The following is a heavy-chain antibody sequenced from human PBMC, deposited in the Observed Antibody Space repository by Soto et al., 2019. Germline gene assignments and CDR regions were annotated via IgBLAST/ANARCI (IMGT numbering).Heavy chain of an antibody. CDR2: INAGNGNT. CDR3: ARDGRNGGYLDY. J-gene: IGHJ4*02. CDR1: A. Sequence: AGRCRIQAPGQRLEWMGWINAGNGNTKYSQKFQGRVTITRDTSASTAYMELSSLRSEDTAVYYCARDGRNGGYLDYWGQGTLVTVSS. V-gene: IGHV1-3*01. D-gene: IGHD2-8*01.